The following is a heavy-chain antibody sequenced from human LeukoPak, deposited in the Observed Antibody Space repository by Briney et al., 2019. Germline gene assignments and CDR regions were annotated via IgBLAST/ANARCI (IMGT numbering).Heavy chain of an antibody. J-gene: IGHJ1*01. CDR2: ISAYNGNK. D-gene: IGHD3-22*01. Sequence: ASVKVSCKASGYTFTSYGISWVRQAPGQGLEWMGWISAYNGNKNYAQKLQGRVTMTTDTSTSTAYMELRSLRSDDTAVYYCARDPYYYDSSGYPKYFQHWGQGTLVTVSS. CDR3: ARDPYYYDSSGYPKYFQH. CDR1: GYTFTSYG. V-gene: IGHV1-18*01.